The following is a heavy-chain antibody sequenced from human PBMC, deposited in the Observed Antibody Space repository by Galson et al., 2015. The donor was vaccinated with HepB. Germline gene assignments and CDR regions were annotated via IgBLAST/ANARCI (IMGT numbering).Heavy chain of an antibody. CDR3: AKDAYSYNQVFDPFDL. D-gene: IGHD3-16*02. Sequence: SLRLSCAASGFTSSNYAMNWVRQAPGKGPEWVSHIGGTGGATYYADSVKGRFAVSRDNSRNTLYLQMNSLRAEDTAMYYCAKDAYSYNQVFDPFDLWGQGTMVTVSS. V-gene: IGHV3-23*01. CDR2: IGGTGGAT. J-gene: IGHJ3*01. CDR1: GFTSSNYA.